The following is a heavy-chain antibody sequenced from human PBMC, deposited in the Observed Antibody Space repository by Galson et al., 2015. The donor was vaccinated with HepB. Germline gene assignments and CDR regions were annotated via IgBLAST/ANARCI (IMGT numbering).Heavy chain of an antibody. J-gene: IGHJ4*01. CDR2: IYYSGRT. V-gene: IGHV4-39*01. Sequence: ETLSLTCTVSNDSVTATNSYWGWIRQPPGRGLELIGTIYYSGRTDYNPSLKNRVTISMDTSKNEFSLRLSSVAAADTAVYYCARGSWPFIYWGHGVLVTVSS. CDR3: ARGSWPFIY. CDR1: NDSVTATNSY.